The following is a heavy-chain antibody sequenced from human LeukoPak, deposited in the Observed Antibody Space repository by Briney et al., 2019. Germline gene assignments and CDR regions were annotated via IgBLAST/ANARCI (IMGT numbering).Heavy chain of an antibody. Sequence: GGSLRLSCAVSGITLSNYGMSWVRQAPGKGLEWVAGISGSGGRTDYADSVKGRFTISRDNSKNTLYLQMKSLRAEDTAVYFCAKRGVVIRVILVGFHKEAYYFDSWGPGALVIVSS. CDR1: GITLSNYG. CDR3: AKRGVVIRVILVGFHKEAYYFDS. V-gene: IGHV3-23*01. CDR2: ISGSGGRT. J-gene: IGHJ4*02. D-gene: IGHD3-22*01.